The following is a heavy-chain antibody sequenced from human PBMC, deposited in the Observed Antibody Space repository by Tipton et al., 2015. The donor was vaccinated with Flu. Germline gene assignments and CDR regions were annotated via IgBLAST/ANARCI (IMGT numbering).Heavy chain of an antibody. V-gene: IGHV3-9*01. J-gene: IGHJ6*02. D-gene: IGHD6-13*01. CDR3: ANGQYSSSGGGTGTGVDA. CDR2: ISWNSYRI. CDR1: GFTFDDYA. Sequence: SLRLSCAASGFTFDDYAMHWVRQAPGKGLEWVSGISWNSYRIGYADSVKGRFTISRDNAKNSLYLQMNSLRAEDTALYYCANGQYSSSGGGTGTGVDAWGQGTPVTVSS.